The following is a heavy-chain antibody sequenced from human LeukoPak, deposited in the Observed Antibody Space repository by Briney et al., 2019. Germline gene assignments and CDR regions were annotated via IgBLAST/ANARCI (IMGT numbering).Heavy chain of an antibody. CDR3: AREPLDFWSGYYYYGMDV. D-gene: IGHD3-3*01. Sequence: ASVTVSCTASGYTFTSYAMHWVRQAPGQRLEWMGWINAGNGNTKYSQKFQGRVTITRDTSASTAYMELSSLRSEDTAVYYCAREPLDFWSGYYYYGMDVWGQGTTVTVSS. CDR2: INAGNGNT. J-gene: IGHJ6*02. V-gene: IGHV1-3*01. CDR1: GYTFTSYA.